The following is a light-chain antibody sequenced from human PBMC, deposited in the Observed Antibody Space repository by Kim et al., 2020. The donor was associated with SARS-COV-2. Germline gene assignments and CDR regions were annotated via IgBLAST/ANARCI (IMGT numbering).Light chain of an antibody. CDR3: HQSTSFPLT. CDR1: QDIATS. CDR2: YAS. Sequence: EIVLTQSPEFQAVSPKEKVTITCRASQDIATSLHWYQQKPGQSPKLLIKYASQSFSGVPSRFSGSGSGTDFTLTISSLEAEDAATYFCHQSTSFPLTFGVGTKVDIK. V-gene: IGKV6-21*01. J-gene: IGKJ4*01.